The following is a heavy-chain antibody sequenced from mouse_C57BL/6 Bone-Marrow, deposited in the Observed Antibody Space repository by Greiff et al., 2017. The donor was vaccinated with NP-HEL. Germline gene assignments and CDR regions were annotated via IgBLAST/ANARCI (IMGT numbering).Heavy chain of an antibody. Sequence: VQLKQSGAELVRPGASVKLSCTASGFNIKDDYMHWVKQRPEQGLEWIGWIDPENGDTEYASKFQGKATITADTSSNTAYLQLSSLTSEDTAVYDCTALIYYEYNWFAYWGQGTLVTVAA. V-gene: IGHV14-4*01. D-gene: IGHD2-4*01. J-gene: IGHJ3*01. CDR3: TALIYYEYNWFAY. CDR1: GFNIKDDY. CDR2: IDPENGDT.